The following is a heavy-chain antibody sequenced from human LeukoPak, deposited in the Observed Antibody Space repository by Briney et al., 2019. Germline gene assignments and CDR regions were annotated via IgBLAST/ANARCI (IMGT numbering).Heavy chain of an antibody. D-gene: IGHD3-16*02. V-gene: IGHV3-11*04. J-gene: IGHJ4*02. CDR2: ISSSGSPI. CDR1: GFTFSDYY. Sequence: GGSLRLSCATSGFTFSDYYMSWIRQAPGKGLEWVSYISSSGSPIYYADSVKGRFTISRDNAKNSLFLQMNSLRAEDTAVYYCARGSFLITFGGFIGWGQGTLVTVSS. CDR3: ARGSFLITFGGFIG.